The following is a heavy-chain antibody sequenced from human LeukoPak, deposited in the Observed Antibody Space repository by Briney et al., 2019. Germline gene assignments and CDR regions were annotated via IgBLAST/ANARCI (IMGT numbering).Heavy chain of an antibody. V-gene: IGHV4-31*03. Sequence: SQTLSLTCTVSGGSISSGGYYWSWIRQHPGKGLEWIGYIYYSGSTYYNPSLKSRVTISVDTSKNQISLKLSSVTAADTAVYYCARVIKGYYYGMDVWGQGTTVTVSS. CDR1: GGSISSGGYY. D-gene: IGHD3-10*01. J-gene: IGHJ6*02. CDR2: IYYSGST. CDR3: ARVIKGYYYGMDV.